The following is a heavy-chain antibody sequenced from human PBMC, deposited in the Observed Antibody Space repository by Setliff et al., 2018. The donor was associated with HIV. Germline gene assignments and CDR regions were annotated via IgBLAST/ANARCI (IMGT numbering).Heavy chain of an antibody. V-gene: IGHV4-59*12. CDR2: IYYTGST. D-gene: IGHD3-10*01. CDR3: ARPGSSSSYYAMDV. Sequence: SETLSLTCTVSGGSMSSYYWSWIRQPPGKGLEWIGSIYYTGSTDYNPSLMSRVTISVDTSQNQFSLILRSVTAADTAVYYCARPGSSSSYYAMDVWGQGTTVTVSS. J-gene: IGHJ6*02. CDR1: GGSMSSYY.